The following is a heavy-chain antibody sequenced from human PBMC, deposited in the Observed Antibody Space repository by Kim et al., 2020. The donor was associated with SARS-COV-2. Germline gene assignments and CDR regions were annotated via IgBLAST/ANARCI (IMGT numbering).Heavy chain of an antibody. CDR1: GGSFSGYF. V-gene: IGHV4-34*01. D-gene: IGHD6-13*01. J-gene: IGHJ4*01. CDR2: IDHSGNT. Sequence: SETLSLTCAVYGGSFSGYFWSWIRQPPGRRLEWIGEIDHSGNTNLNPSLKSRVSISVDTSKNQFSLKLNSVTAADTAVYYFARRDPSSWYNYWGHGTLVT. CDR3: ARRDPSSWYNY.